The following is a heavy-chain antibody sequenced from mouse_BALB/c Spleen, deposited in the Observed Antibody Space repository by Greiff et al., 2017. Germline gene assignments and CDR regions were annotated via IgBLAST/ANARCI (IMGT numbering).Heavy chain of an antibody. CDR2: ISYSGST. Sequence: EVKLQESGPGLVKPSQSLSLTCTVTGYSITSDYAWNWIRQLPGNKLEWMGYISYSGSTSYNPSLKSRISITRDTSKNQFFLQLNSVTTEDTATYYCARLENYYAMDYWGQGTSVTVSS. CDR1: GYSITSDYA. V-gene: IGHV3-2*02. J-gene: IGHJ4*01. CDR3: ARLENYYAMDY.